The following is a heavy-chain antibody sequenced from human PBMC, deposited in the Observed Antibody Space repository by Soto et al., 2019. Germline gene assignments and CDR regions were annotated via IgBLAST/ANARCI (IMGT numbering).Heavy chain of an antibody. J-gene: IGHJ3*02. CDR1: GDSVSSNSAA. D-gene: IGHD6-19*01. Sequence: PSQTLSLTCAISGDSVSSNSAAWNWIRQSPSRGLEWLGRTYYRSKWYNDYAVSVKSRITINPDSSKNQFSLQLNSVTPEDTAVYYCARDRRRIAVAQEDAFDIWGQGTMVTVSS. V-gene: IGHV6-1*01. CDR2: TYYRSKWYN. CDR3: ARDRRRIAVAQEDAFDI.